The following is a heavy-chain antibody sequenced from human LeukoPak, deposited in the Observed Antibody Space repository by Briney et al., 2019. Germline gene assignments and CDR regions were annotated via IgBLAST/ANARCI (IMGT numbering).Heavy chain of an antibody. V-gene: IGHV1-3*01. Sequence: ASVKVSCKASGYTFTGYYMHWVRQAPGQGLEWMGWINAGNGNTKYSQKFQGRVTITRDTSASTAYMELSSLRSEDTAVYYCARDLDTAMVTQVFDYWGQGTLVTVSS. D-gene: IGHD5-18*01. CDR2: INAGNGNT. CDR1: GYTFTGYY. J-gene: IGHJ4*02. CDR3: ARDLDTAMVTQVFDY.